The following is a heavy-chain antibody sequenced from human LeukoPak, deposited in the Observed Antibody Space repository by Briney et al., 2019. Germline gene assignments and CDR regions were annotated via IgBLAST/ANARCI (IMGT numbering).Heavy chain of an antibody. J-gene: IGHJ4*02. CDR2: ISSSSSTI. CDR1: GFTFSSYS. Sequence: GGSLRLSCAASGFTFSSYSMNWVRQAPGKGLEWVSYISSSSSTIYYADSVKGRFTISRDNAEKLLYLQMNSLRAEDTAVYYCARDAPGSHFDYWGQGTLVTVSS. D-gene: IGHD1-26*01. CDR3: ARDAPGSHFDY. V-gene: IGHV3-48*04.